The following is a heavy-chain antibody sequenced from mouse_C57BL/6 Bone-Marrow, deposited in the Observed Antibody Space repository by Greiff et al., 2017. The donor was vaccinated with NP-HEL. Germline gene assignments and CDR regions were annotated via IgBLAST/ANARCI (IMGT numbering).Heavy chain of an antibody. CDR1: GYTFTDYN. Sequence: VQLQQSGPELVKPGASVKMSCKASGYTFTDYNMHWVKQSHGKSLEWIGYINPNNGGTSSNQKFKGKATLTVNKSSSTAYMELRSLTSEDSAVYYCALTGTPYWYFDVWGTGTTVTVSS. J-gene: IGHJ1*03. CDR2: INPNNGGT. CDR3: ALTGTPYWYFDV. D-gene: IGHD4-1*01. V-gene: IGHV1-22*01.